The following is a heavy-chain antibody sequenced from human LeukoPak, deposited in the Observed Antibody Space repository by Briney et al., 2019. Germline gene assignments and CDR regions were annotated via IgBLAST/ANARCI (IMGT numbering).Heavy chain of an antibody. CDR2: IYYSGST. V-gene: IGHV4-31*03. Sequence: TSETLSLTCTVSGGSISSGGYYWSWIRQHPGKGLEWIGYIYYSGSTYCNPSLKSRVTISVDTSKNQFSLKLSSVTAADTAVYYCARADYDILTGQTYNWFDPWGQGTLVTVSS. CDR1: GGSISSGGYY. J-gene: IGHJ5*02. D-gene: IGHD3-9*01. CDR3: ARADYDILTGQTYNWFDP.